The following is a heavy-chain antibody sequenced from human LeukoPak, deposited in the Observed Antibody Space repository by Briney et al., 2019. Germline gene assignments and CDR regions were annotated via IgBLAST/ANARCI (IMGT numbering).Heavy chain of an antibody. CDR3: AREERGSTYHPYYYYYYMDV. CDR2: IYYSGST. J-gene: IGHJ6*03. Sequence: SETLSLTCTVSGGSISSYYWSWIRQPPGKGLEWIGYIYYSGSTNYNPSLKSRVTISVDTSKNQFSLKLSSVTAADTAVYYCAREERGSTYHPYYYYYYMDVWGKGTTVTVSS. D-gene: IGHD6-13*01. V-gene: IGHV4-59*01. CDR1: GGSISSYY.